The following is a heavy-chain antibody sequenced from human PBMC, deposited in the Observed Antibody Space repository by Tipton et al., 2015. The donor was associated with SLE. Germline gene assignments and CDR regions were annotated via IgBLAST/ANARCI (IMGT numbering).Heavy chain of an antibody. Sequence: SLRLSCAASGFTFSSYSMNWVRQAPGKGLEWVSSIRSIISYIYYADSVKGRFTISRDNAKNSLYLQMNSLRAEDTAVYYCARDTGEMALDYWGQGTLVTVSS. CDR2: IRSIISYI. D-gene: IGHD5-24*01. CDR1: GFTFSSYS. V-gene: IGHV3-21*01. CDR3: ARDTGEMALDY. J-gene: IGHJ4*02.